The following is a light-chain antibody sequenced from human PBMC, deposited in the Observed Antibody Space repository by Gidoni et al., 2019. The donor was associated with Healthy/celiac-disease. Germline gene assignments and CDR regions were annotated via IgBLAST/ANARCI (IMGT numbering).Light chain of an antibody. Sequence: DIVMTQSLDSLAVSLGERATINCKSSQSVLYSSNNKNYLAWYQQKPGQPPKLLIYWASTRESGVPDRFSGSGSGTDFTLTISSLQAEDVAVYYCQQYYSTPRALTFGGXTKVEIK. V-gene: IGKV4-1*01. J-gene: IGKJ4*01. CDR2: WAS. CDR3: QQYYSTPRALT. CDR1: QSVLYSSNNKNY.